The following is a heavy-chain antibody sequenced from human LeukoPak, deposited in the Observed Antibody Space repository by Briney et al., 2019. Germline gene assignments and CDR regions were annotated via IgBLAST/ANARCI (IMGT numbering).Heavy chain of an antibody. Sequence: GGSLRLSCSASGFTFSSYAMHWVRQAPGKGLEYVSAISSNGGSTYYADSVKGRFTISRDNSKNTLYFQMSSLRAEDTAVYYCVKDATGTRFDPWGQGTLVTVSS. CDR3: VKDATGTRFDP. CDR1: GFTFSSYA. CDR2: ISSNGGST. D-gene: IGHD1-1*01. J-gene: IGHJ5*02. V-gene: IGHV3-64D*06.